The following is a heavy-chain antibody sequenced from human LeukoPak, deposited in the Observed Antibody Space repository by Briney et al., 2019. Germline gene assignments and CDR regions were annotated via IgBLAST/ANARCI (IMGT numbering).Heavy chain of an antibody. J-gene: IGHJ5*02. CDR1: GYIFVNNY. D-gene: IGHD5-12*01. V-gene: IGHV1-2*02. CDR2: INPTSGGT. Sequence: ASVKVSCKASGYIFVNNYVHWVRQVPGQGPEWMGWINPTSGGTNFAPKFQGRVTLTRDTSISTAYMELNRLTSDDTAIYYCARGHAVATMTFDPWGQEPWSPSPQ. CDR3: ARGHAVATMTFDP.